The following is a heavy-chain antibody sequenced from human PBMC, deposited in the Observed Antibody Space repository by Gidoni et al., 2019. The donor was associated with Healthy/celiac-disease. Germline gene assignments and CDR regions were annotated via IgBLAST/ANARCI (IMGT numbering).Heavy chain of an antibody. CDR1: GFTFSSYG. CDR2: IAYDGSNK. V-gene: IGHV3-30*18. Sequence: QVQLVEPGAGVVQPGRSLSLPCAASGFTFSSYGMHWVRQAPGKGLEWVAVIAYDGSNKYYADSVKGRFTIARDNSKNTLYRQMNSLRAEDTAVYYCAKLQAAAGTGDYWGQGTLVTVSS. J-gene: IGHJ4*02. D-gene: IGHD6-13*01. CDR3: AKLQAAAGTGDY.